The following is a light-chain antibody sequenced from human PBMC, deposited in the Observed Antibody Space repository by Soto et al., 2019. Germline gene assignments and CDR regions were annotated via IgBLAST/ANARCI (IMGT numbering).Light chain of an antibody. Sequence: DIQMTQSPSSLSASVGDRVTITCRASQSIDRYLNWYQQNPGKAPRLLIYAASSLQSGVPSRFSGRSSGTDFTLTISSLHPEDFATYYCQQSFSMPLSFGGGTTVEGK. V-gene: IGKV1-39*01. CDR3: QQSFSMPLS. J-gene: IGKJ4*01. CDR2: AAS. CDR1: QSIDRY.